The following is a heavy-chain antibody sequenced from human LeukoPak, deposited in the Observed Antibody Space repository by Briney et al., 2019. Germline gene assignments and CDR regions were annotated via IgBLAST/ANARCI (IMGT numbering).Heavy chain of an antibody. CDR1: GFTFSSYN. CDR2: ITGTSTYI. D-gene: IGHD5-18*01. V-gene: IGHV3-21*01. J-gene: IGHJ4*02. Sequence: GGSLRLSCAASGFTFSSYNMNWVRQAPGKGLEWVSSITGTSTYIYYADSVKGRFTISRDNAKNSLYLQMNSLRAEDTAVYYCARDIGYIYGPIWGQGTLVTVSS. CDR3: ARDIGYIYGPI.